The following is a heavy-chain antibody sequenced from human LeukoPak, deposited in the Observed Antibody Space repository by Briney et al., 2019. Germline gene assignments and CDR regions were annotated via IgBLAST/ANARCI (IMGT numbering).Heavy chain of an antibody. CDR1: GGSINGYY. J-gene: IGHJ4*02. Sequence: PSETLSLTCTVSGGSINGYYWSWIRQPPGKGLEWIGYVYYSASTNYNPSPKSRVTISVDTSKKQFSLRLSSVTAAETAVYYCARGIMTTVPTFDYWGQGTLVTVSS. V-gene: IGHV4-59*01. CDR2: VYYSAST. CDR3: ARGIMTTVPTFDY. D-gene: IGHD4-17*01.